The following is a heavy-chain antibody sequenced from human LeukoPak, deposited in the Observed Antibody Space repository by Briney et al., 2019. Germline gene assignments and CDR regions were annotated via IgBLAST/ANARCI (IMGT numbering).Heavy chain of an antibody. J-gene: IGHJ4*02. D-gene: IGHD3-9*01. CDR2: IYTGGST. Sequence: SDTLSLTCTVSGGSISSYYCSCIRQPAGKLLECMGRIYTGGSTNYNPSLKSRITMSEDTSNNHSSLKLSSVTAAETAVYYCARARRSISSLDYWGQGTLVTVSS. CDR3: ARARRSISSLDY. V-gene: IGHV4-4*07. CDR1: GGSISSYY.